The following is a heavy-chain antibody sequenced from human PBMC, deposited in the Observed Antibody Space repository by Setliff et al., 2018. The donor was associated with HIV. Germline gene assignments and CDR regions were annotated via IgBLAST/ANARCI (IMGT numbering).Heavy chain of an antibody. D-gene: IGHD2-15*01. J-gene: IGHJ6*03. CDR1: GDSSSNDY. CDR2: IHTSGTT. V-gene: IGHV4-4*08. CDR3: AREYYRSGGYYSGWKYYYMDV. Sequence: SETLSLTCTVSGDSSSNDYWTWVRQPPGKGLEWIGNIHTSGTTKYNPSLNSRVTISVEMSKSQFSLRLRSVTAADTAMYYCAREYYRSGGYYSGWKYYYMDVWGKGTTVTVSS.